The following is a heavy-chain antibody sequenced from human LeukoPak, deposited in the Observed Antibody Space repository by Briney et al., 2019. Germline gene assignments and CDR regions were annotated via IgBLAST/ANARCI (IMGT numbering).Heavy chain of an antibody. J-gene: IGHJ4*02. V-gene: IGHV4-59*08. D-gene: IGHD3-16*01. CDR2: IDYSGST. CDR3: ARFGSDTYGYKYYFDY. CDR1: GGTISSYY. Sequence: SETLSLTCTVSGGTISSYYWSWIRQPPGKGLEWIAYIDYSGSTNYNPSLKSRVTISVDTSKNQFSLKLRSVTAADTAVYYCARFGSDTYGYKYYFDYWGQGALVTVSS.